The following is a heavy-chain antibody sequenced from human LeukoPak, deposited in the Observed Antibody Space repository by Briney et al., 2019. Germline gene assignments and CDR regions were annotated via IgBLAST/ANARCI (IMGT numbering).Heavy chain of an antibody. CDR3: ARDSIFDPMDV. CDR2: IYYSRST. D-gene: IGHD3-3*02. J-gene: IGHJ6*03. CDR1: GGSISSGGYY. Sequence: SQTLSLTCTVSGGSISSGGYYWSWIRQVPGKGLEWIGYIYYSRSTYYNPSLESRVTISVDTSKNQFSLKLSSVTAADTAVYYCARDSIFDPMDVWGKGTTVTVSS. V-gene: IGHV4-31*03.